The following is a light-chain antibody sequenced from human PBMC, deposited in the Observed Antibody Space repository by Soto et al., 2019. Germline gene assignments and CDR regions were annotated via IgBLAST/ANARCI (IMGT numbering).Light chain of an antibody. J-gene: IGLJ2*01. CDR3: SSYTSINTLV. V-gene: IGLV2-14*01. CDR2: EVG. Sequence: QSALTQPASVSGSPGQSITFSCTGTSSDVGGYKYVSWYQQHPGKAPKLMVYEVGNRPSGVSDRFSGSKSGNTASLSISGLQAEDEADYYCSSYTSINTLVFGGGTQLTVL. CDR1: SSDVGGYKY.